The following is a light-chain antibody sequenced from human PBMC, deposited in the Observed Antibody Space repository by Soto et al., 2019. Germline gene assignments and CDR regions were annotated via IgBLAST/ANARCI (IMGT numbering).Light chain of an antibody. Sequence: DIQMTQSPSTLSASAGDRVTIPCRASQSIQTWLAWYQQKPGKAPKLLIFDASALASGVSSRFSGSGSGAEFTLTISSLQADDFATYYCQQYESYPYTFGRGTRLEIK. CDR1: QSIQTW. CDR2: DAS. V-gene: IGKV1-5*01. J-gene: IGKJ2*01. CDR3: QQYESYPYT.